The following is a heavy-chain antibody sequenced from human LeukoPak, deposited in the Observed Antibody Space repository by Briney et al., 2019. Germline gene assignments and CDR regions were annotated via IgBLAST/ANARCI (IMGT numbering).Heavy chain of an antibody. CDR2: ISAYNGNT. D-gene: IGHD3-22*01. V-gene: IGHV1-18*01. J-gene: IGHJ4*02. CDR3: ARDREYGGYYDFDY. CDR1: GYTFTSYG. Sequence: ASVKVSCKASGYTFTSYGISWVRQAPGQGLERMGWISAYNGNTNYAQKLQGRVTMTTDTSTSTAYMELRSLRSDDTAVYYCARDREYGGYYDFDYWGQGTLVTVSS.